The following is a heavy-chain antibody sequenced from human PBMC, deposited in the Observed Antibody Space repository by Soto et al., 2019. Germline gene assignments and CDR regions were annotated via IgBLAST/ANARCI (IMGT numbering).Heavy chain of an antibody. V-gene: IGHV2-5*02. CDR1: GFSLSTSGVG. J-gene: IGHJ4*02. CDR2: IYWDDDK. Sequence: QITLKESGPTLVKPTQTLTLTCTFSGFSLSTSGVGVGWIRQPPGKALEWLALIYWDDDKRYSPSLKSRLTSTKDTSKYQVVLTMTNMDSVDTATCYCAHSGGDILTGYYVYFDYWGQGTLVTVSS. D-gene: IGHD3-9*01. CDR3: AHSGGDILTGYYVYFDY.